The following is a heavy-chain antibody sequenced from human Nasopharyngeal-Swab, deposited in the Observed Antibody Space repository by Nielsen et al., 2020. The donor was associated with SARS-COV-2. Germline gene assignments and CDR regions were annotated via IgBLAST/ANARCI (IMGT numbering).Heavy chain of an antibody. CDR3: ARDLEAAASYYYFYMDV. J-gene: IGHJ6*03. Sequence: WVRQAPGQGLEWMGTINPSGGRTAYAQKFQGRVTMTRDTSTSTVYMELSSLRSDDTAVYYCARDLEAAASYYYFYMDVWGKGTTVTASS. CDR2: INPSGGRT. D-gene: IGHD2-15*01. V-gene: IGHV1-46*01.